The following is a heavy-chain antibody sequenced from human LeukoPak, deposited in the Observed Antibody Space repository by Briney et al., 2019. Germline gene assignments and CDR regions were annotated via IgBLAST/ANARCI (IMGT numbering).Heavy chain of an antibody. CDR1: GLTFSSFA. J-gene: IGHJ4*02. V-gene: IGHV3-23*01. CDR3: AKDRDYRSSWYTADY. D-gene: IGHD6-13*01. CDR2: ISGSGDST. Sequence: PGGSLRLSCAVSGLTFSSFAMSWVRQAPGKGLEWVSAISGSGDSTYYADSVKGRFTSSRDNSKSTLFLQMNSLRAEDTAVYYCAKDRDYRSSWYTADYWGQGTLVTVSS.